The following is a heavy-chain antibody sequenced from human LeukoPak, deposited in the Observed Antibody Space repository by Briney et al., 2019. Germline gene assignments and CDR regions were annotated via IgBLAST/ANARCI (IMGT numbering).Heavy chain of an antibody. Sequence: GGSLRLSCAASGFTFTSYWIHWVRQAPGKGLEYVSAISSNGGSTYYANSVKGRFTISRDNSKNTLYLQMGSLRAEDMAVYYCARAPHVFGDPWDYWGQGTLVTVSS. CDR1: GFTFTSYW. J-gene: IGHJ4*02. V-gene: IGHV3-64*01. CDR3: ARAPHVFGDPWDY. D-gene: IGHD3-10*02. CDR2: ISSNGGST.